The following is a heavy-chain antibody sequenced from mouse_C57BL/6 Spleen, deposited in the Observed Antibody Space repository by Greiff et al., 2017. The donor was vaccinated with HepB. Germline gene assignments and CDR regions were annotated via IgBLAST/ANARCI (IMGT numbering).Heavy chain of an antibody. D-gene: IGHD2-3*01. CDR2: ISYDGSN. CDR3: AREGDGYSPWFAY. CDR1: GYSITSGYY. J-gene: IGHJ3*01. Sequence: VQLQESGPGLVKPSQSLSLTCSVPGYSITSGYYWNWIRQFPGNKLEWMGYISYDGSNNYNPSLKNRISITRDPSKNQFFLKLNSVTTEDTATYYCAREGDGYSPWFAYWGQGTLVTVSA. V-gene: IGHV3-6*01.